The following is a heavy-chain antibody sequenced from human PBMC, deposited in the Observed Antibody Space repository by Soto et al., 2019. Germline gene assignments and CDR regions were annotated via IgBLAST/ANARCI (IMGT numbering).Heavy chain of an antibody. CDR1: GFTLTSYG. CDR3: ARDRVSYYDILTGSYYYYGMDV. J-gene: IGHJ6*02. Sequence: ASVKFSYTGSGFTLTSYGISWVRQAPGQVLEWMGWISAYNGKTNYAQKLQGRVTMTTDTSTSTEYMELRSLRSDDTAVYYCARDRVSYYDILTGSYYYYGMDVWGQGITVTVSS. V-gene: IGHV1-18*04. D-gene: IGHD3-9*01. CDR2: ISAYNGKT.